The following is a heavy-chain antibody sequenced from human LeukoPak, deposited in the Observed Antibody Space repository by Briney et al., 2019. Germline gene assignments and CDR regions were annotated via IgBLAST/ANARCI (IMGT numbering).Heavy chain of an antibody. Sequence: GGSLRLSCVASGFTFSSHNMNWVRQAPGKGLEWVSYISSSYNTIYYRDSVQGRFIISRDNAKNSLSLQMNSLRAEDSGIYYCPKATSDSSGYPVSDYWGQGTLVTVSS. V-gene: IGHV3-48*03. D-gene: IGHD3-22*01. CDR1: GFTFSSHN. CDR2: ISSSYNTI. CDR3: PKATSDSSGYPVSDY. J-gene: IGHJ4*02.